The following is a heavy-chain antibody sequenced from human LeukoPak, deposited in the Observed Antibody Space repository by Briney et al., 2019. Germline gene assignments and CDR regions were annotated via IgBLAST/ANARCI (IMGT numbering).Heavy chain of an antibody. J-gene: IGHJ6*02. D-gene: IGHD2-2*01. CDR1: GYTFTNYG. Sequence: GASVKVSCKASGYTFTNYGVTWVRQAPGQRLEWMGWISAYNGDTNYAQRLQGRVTMTTDTSATTAYMEMKSLTSDDTAVYYCARQRAVVVPGSIPRYYYYGLDVWGQGTTVTVSS. CDR3: ARQRAVVVPGSIPRYYYYGLDV. CDR2: ISAYNGDT. V-gene: IGHV1-18*01.